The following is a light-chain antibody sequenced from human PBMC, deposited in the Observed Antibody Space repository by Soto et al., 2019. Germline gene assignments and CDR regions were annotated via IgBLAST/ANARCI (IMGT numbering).Light chain of an antibody. CDR3: SSYSTSTTRV. CDR1: SSDVGDYNY. Sequence: QSALTQPASVSGSPGQSITISCTGTSSDVGDYNYVSWYQQHPGKAPKLIIYDVSNRPSGVSNRFSGSKSGSTASLTISGLQAEDGADYYCSSYSTSTTRVFGTGTKVTVL. J-gene: IGLJ1*01. V-gene: IGLV2-14*01. CDR2: DVS.